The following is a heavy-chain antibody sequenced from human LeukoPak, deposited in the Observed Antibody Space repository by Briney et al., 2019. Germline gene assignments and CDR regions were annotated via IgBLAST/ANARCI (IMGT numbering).Heavy chain of an antibody. CDR1: GFTFDDYE. D-gene: IGHD3-10*01. J-gene: IGHJ4*02. Sequence: GALRLSCAASGFTFDDYEMNWVRQAPGKGLEWISYISRSGSPIYYADSVKGRFTISRDNAKNSLYLQMNSLRAEDTAVYYCARVYGSGSYCDYWGQGTLVTVSS. CDR2: ISRSGSPI. CDR3: ARVYGSGSYCDY. V-gene: IGHV3-48*03.